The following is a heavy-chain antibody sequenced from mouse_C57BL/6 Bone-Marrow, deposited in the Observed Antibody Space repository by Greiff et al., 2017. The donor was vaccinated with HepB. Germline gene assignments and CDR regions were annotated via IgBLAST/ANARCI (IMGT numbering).Heavy chain of an antibody. J-gene: IGHJ1*03. V-gene: IGHV5-12*01. CDR1: GFTFSDYY. CDR3: ARRKGVRGYFDV. D-gene: IGHD1-1*01. CDR2: ISTGGGST. Sequence: EVQGVESGGGLVQPGGSLKLSCAASGFTFSDYYMYWVRQTPEQRLEWVAYISTGGGSTDYPDTVKGRFTISRDNAKNTLYLQLSRLKSEDTAMYYCARRKGVRGYFDVWGTGTTVTVSS.